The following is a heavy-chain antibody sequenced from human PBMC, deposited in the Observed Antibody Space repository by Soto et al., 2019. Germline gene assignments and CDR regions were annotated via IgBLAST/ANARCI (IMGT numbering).Heavy chain of an antibody. CDR1: GFIFNNYA. J-gene: IGHJ4*02. Sequence: GGSLRLSCAASGFIFNNYAMTWVRQAPGKGLEWVSTVTASGGGTFYANSVKGRFTISRDNSRNTLHLQMSSLRVEDTALYYCAKALVPALTAKFGYWGQGTQVTVSS. CDR3: AKALVPALTAKFGY. V-gene: IGHV3-23*01. D-gene: IGHD5-18*01. CDR2: VTASGGGT.